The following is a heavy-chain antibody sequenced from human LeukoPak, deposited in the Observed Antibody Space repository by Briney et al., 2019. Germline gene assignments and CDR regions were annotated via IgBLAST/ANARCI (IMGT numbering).Heavy chain of an antibody. D-gene: IGHD3-22*01. Sequence: GGSLRLSCAASGFTFSSYGMHWVRQAPGKGLEWVAVISYDGSNKYYADSVKGRFTISRDDSKNTLYLQMNSLRAEDTAVYYCAKGGHYYDSSGYYYVAYWGQGTLVTVSS. V-gene: IGHV3-30*18. J-gene: IGHJ4*02. CDR2: ISYDGSNK. CDR1: GFTFSSYG. CDR3: AKGGHYYDSSGYYYVAY.